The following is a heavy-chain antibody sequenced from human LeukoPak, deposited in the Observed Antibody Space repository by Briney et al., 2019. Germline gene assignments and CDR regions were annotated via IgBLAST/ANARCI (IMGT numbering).Heavy chain of an antibody. V-gene: IGHV3-20*04. CDR3: ARAGCSSTSCYHY. D-gene: IGHD2-2*01. CDR2: INWNGGST. J-gene: IGHJ4*02. CDR1: GFTFDDCG. Sequence: PGGSLRLSCAASGFTFDDCGMSWVRQAPGKGLEWVSAINWNGGSTGYADSVKGRFTISRDNAKNSLYLQMNSLRAEDTAFYYCARAGCSSTSCYHYWGQGTLVTVSS.